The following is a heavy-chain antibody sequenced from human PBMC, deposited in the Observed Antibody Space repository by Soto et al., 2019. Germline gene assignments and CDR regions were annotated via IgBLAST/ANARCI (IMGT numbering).Heavy chain of an antibody. D-gene: IGHD6-19*01. CDR2: IRGSGGNT. CDR1: GFTFSTYA. V-gene: IGHV3-23*01. Sequence: EVQLLESGGGLVQPGGSLRLSCAASGFTFSTYAMSWVRQAPGKGLEWVATIRGSGGNTHYADSVKGRFTTSRDNSENTVYLQMNSLRAEDTAVYYSARVKAHILSSGWNGGDDIWGHGKMVTVSS. CDR3: ARVKAHILSSGWNGGDDI. J-gene: IGHJ3*02.